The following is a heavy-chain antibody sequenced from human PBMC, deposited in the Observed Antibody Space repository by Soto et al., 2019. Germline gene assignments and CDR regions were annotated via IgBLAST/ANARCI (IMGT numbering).Heavy chain of an antibody. CDR3: AIIATSGGGEAFEI. D-gene: IGHD6-13*01. J-gene: IGHJ3*02. CDR1: GFTFSNYA. Sequence: QVQLVESGGGVVQPGRSLRLSCAASGFTFSNYAMHWVRQAPGKGLEWVAAILSDEINKYSADSVKGRFTISRDNSKNTLYLQMSSLRPEVTAVYYWAIIATSGGGEAFEIWGQGTMVTVSS. V-gene: IGHV3-30-3*01. CDR2: ILSDEINK.